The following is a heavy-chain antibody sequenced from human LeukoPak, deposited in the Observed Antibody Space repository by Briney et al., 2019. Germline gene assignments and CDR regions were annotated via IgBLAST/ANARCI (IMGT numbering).Heavy chain of an antibody. V-gene: IGHV3-48*03. CDR3: ARDLTVAGPIDC. CDR2: ISTSGNTI. D-gene: IGHD6-19*01. CDR1: GFTFSGYD. Sequence: GGSLRLSCAASGFTFSGYDMNWVRQAPGKGLEWISYISTSGNTIYHADSVKGRFTISRDNAQSSLHLQMNRLRAEDTAIYYCARDLTVAGPIDCWGQGTLVTVSS. J-gene: IGHJ4*02.